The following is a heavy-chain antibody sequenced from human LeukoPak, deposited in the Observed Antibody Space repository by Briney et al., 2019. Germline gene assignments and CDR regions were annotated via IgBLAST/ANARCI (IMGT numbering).Heavy chain of an antibody. Sequence: SETLSLTCTVSGGSISSFYWSWIRQPAGKGLEWIGRIYTSGSTNYNPSLKSRVTISVDTSKKQFSLKLSSVTAADTAFYYCARIRSRKWGFDYWGQGTLVTVSS. CDR3: ARIRSRKWGFDY. D-gene: IGHD1-26*01. J-gene: IGHJ4*02. CDR2: IYTSGST. CDR1: GGSISSFY. V-gene: IGHV4-4*07.